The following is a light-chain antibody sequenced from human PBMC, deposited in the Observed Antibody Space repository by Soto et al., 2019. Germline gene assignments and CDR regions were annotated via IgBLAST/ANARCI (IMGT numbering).Light chain of an antibody. CDR1: SSDIGVYNY. V-gene: IGLV2-8*01. Sequence: QSALTQPPSASGSPGQSVTISCTGTSSDIGVYNYVSWYQQHPGKAPKLMIYEVSKRPSGVPDRFSGSKSGNTASLTVSGLQADDEADYYCSSYAGSNNLYVFGTGTKVTVL. CDR3: SSYAGSNNLYV. J-gene: IGLJ1*01. CDR2: EVS.